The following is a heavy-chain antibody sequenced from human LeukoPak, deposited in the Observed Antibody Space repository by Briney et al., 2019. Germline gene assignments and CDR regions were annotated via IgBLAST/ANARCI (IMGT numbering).Heavy chain of an antibody. Sequence: GGSLRLSCAASGFTLTSYGMHWVRQAPGKGLEWVAFIQYDGSNKNYADSVKGRFTISRDYSKNTLYLQMNSLRAEDTAVYYCAKGRGYCSGGSCYTRPFDYWGQGTLVTVSS. V-gene: IGHV3-30*02. J-gene: IGHJ4*02. D-gene: IGHD2-15*01. CDR1: GFTLTSYG. CDR3: AKGRGYCSGGSCYTRPFDY. CDR2: IQYDGSNK.